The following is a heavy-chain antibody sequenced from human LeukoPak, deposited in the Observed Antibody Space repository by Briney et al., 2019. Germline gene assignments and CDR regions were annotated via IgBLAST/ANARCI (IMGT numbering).Heavy chain of an antibody. CDR2: IYYSGST. CDR3: ARLQGSGSYSYFDY. V-gene: IGHV4-59*08. CDR1: GGSISSYY. D-gene: IGHD3-10*01. Sequence: SETLSLTCTVSGGSISSYYWSWIRQPPGKGLEWIGYIYYSGSTNYNPSLKSRVTISVDTSKNQFSLKLSSVTAADTAVYYCARLQGSGSYSYFDYWGQGTLVTVSS. J-gene: IGHJ4*02.